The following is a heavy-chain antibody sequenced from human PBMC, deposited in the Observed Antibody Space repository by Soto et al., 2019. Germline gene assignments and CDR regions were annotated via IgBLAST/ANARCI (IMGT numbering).Heavy chain of an antibody. D-gene: IGHD5-18*01. Sequence: QVQLVESGGGVVQPGRSLKLSCADSGFTFSSYAMHWVRQAPGKGLEWVAIISYDGSIKYYADSVKGRFTISRDNSKNTQYLQMNSLRAEDTAVYYCARDLSGYGYDYWGQGTLVTVSS. CDR1: GFTFSSYA. V-gene: IGHV3-30*04. CDR3: ARDLSGYGYDY. CDR2: ISYDGSIK. J-gene: IGHJ4*02.